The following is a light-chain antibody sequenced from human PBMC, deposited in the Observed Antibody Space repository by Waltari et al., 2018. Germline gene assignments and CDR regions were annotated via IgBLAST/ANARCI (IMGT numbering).Light chain of an antibody. Sequence: DIQMTQSPSTLSASIGDRVTITCRASQNVDTWLAWYQQKPGKAPKLLVYKTSTLQSGVPSRFSGIGAGTHFTLTISSLQPDDFATYYCQQYNTYWTFGQGTKVE. V-gene: IGKV1-5*03. CDR2: KTS. J-gene: IGKJ1*01. CDR3: QQYNTYWT. CDR1: QNVDTW.